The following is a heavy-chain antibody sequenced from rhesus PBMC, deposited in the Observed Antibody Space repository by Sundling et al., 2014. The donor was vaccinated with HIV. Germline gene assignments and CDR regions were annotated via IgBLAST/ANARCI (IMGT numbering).Heavy chain of an antibody. CDR1: GFTFSDYY. V-gene: IGHV3-178*02. Sequence: EVQLVESGGGLAKPGGSLRLSCAASGFTFSDYYMDWVRQAPGKGLEWVSRISNGGGSTWYADSVKGRFTISRENAKNTLYIQMNSLRAEDTAVYYCAKDSGSWGSYYYGLDSWGQGVVVTVSS. J-gene: IGHJ6*01. CDR3: AKDSGSWGSYYYGLDS. CDR2: ISNGGGST. D-gene: IGHD6-25*01.